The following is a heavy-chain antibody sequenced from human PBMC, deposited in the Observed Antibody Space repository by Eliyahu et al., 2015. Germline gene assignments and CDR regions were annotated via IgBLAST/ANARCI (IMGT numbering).Heavy chain of an antibody. D-gene: IGHD5-12*01. CDR1: GSXLVIMP. CDR3: AKAGFLTHSGYHYRFYFDC. Sequence: EVQLVXSGGVLVQPXRSLRLPCAXSGSXLVIMPXTWARHAPGKGREWVAGXSWNSGAIGYADSVKGRFTISRDNAKNSLFLQMDSLRPEDTALYYCAKAGFLTHSGYHYRFYFDCWGQGTLVTVSS. J-gene: IGHJ4*02. V-gene: IGHV3-9*01. CDR2: XSWNSGAI.